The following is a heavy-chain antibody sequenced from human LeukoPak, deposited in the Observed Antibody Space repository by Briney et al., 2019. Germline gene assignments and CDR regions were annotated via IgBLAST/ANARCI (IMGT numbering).Heavy chain of an antibody. D-gene: IGHD3-22*01. CDR2: IIPIFGTA. Sequence: SVKVSCKASGGTFSSYAISWVRQAPGQGLEWMGRIIPIFGTANYAQKFQGRVTITTDESTGTAYMELSSLRSEDTAVYYCARDIQRYYYDSSGYYLAYWGQGTLVTVSS. CDR3: ARDIQRYYYDSSGYYLAY. J-gene: IGHJ4*02. V-gene: IGHV1-69*05. CDR1: GGTFSSYA.